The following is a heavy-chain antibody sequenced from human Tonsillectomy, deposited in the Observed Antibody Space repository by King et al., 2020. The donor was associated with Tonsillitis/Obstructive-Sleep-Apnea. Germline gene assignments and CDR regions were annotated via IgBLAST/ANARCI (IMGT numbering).Heavy chain of an antibody. J-gene: IGHJ4*02. D-gene: IGHD6-13*01. Sequence: VQLVESGGGLVQPGGSLRLSCAASGFTFRNSAMSWVRQVPGKRLEWVSAISGSGNEKYYADSVRGRFSISRDNSKKTLYLQLNSLRADDTALYYCAKEGPGGQQLIWVDSWGQGTLVTVSS. V-gene: IGHV3-23*04. CDR1: GFTFRNSA. CDR2: ISGSGNEK. CDR3: AKEGPGGQQLIWVDS.